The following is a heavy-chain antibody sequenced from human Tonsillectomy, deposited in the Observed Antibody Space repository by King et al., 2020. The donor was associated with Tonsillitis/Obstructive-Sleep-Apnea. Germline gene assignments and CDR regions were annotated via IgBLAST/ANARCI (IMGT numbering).Heavy chain of an antibody. CDR2: IESSDSYT. Sequence: VQLVESGAEVKKPGESLRISCKGSGYSFTSYWISWVRQMPGKGLEWMGRIESSDSYTNYSPAFQGHVTIAADKYISTAYLQWSSLKASDTAMYYCARFSVWDDAFDIWGPGTMVTVSS. V-gene: IGHV5-10-1*01. D-gene: IGHD1-26*01. CDR3: ARFSVWDDAFDI. J-gene: IGHJ3*02. CDR1: GYSFTSYW.